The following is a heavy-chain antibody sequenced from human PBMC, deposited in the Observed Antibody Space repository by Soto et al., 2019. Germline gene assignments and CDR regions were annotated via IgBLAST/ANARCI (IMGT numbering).Heavy chain of an antibody. V-gene: IGHV1-46*01. CDR1: GYTFTSYY. Sequence: QVQLVQSGAEVKKPGASVKVSCKASGYTFTSYYMHWVRQAPGQGLEWMGIINPSGGSTSYAQKFQGXXXXXXXXXXXXXXXXXXXXXXXXXXXXXXXXXXXXEYGMDVWGQGTTVTVSS. CDR3: XXXXXXEYGMDV. CDR2: INPSGGST. J-gene: IGHJ6*02.